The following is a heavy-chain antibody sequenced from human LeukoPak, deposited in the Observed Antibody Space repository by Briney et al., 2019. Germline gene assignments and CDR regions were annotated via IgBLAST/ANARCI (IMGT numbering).Heavy chain of an antibody. CDR1: GFTFSSSL. CDR2: VKQDGGEK. V-gene: IGHV3-7*03. J-gene: IGHJ4*02. D-gene: IGHD2-21*02. Sequence: PGGSLRLSCAASGFTFSSSLMTWVRQAPGRWLEWVASVKQDGGEKNYVDSVKGRFTISRDNAKNSLYLQMNSLRTEDTAVYYCASGRVTAVYWGQGTLVTVSS. CDR3: ASGRVTAVY.